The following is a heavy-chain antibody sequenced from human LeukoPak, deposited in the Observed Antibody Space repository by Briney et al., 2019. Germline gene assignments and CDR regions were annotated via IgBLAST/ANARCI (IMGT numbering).Heavy chain of an antibody. CDR1: GFTFSSYA. CDR2: ISGSGGST. Sequence: GGSLRLSCAASGFTFSSYAMSWVRQAPGKGLEWVSAISGSGGSTYYADSVKGRFTISRDNSKNTLYLQMNSLRAEDTAVYYRAKGVAAAVAFDYWGQGTLVTVSS. V-gene: IGHV3-23*01. CDR3: AKGVAAAVAFDY. J-gene: IGHJ4*02. D-gene: IGHD6-13*01.